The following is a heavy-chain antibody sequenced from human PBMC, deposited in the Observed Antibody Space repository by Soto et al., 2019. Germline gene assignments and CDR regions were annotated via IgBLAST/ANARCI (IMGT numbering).Heavy chain of an antibody. Sequence: SETLSLTCTVSGGSISSGGYYWSWIRQHPGKGLEWIGYIYYSGSTYYNPSLKSRVTISVDTSKNQFSLKLSSVTAADTAVYYCARGSGVVVITSLDYWGQGTLVTVSS. CDR3: ARGSGVVVITSLDY. J-gene: IGHJ4*02. V-gene: IGHV4-31*03. CDR1: GGSISSGGYY. D-gene: IGHD3-22*01. CDR2: IYYSGST.